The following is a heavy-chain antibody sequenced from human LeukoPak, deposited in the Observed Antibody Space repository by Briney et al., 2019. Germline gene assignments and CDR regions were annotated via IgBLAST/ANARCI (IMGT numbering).Heavy chain of an antibody. CDR3: ARLSSGYSQFDY. CDR2: INSDGSGT. D-gene: IGHD3-22*01. V-gene: IGHV3-74*01. CDR1: GFTFNIYW. Sequence: GGSLRLSCAASGFTFNIYWMHWVRQAPGKGLVWVSRINSDGSGTIYADSVKVRFTISRDNAKNTLYLQMNSLRAEDTAVYYCARLSSGYSQFDYWGQGTLVTVSS. J-gene: IGHJ4*02.